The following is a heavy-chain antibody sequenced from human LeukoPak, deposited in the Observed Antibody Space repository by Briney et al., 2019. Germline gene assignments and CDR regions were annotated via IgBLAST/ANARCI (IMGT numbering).Heavy chain of an antibody. CDR3: ARDRDYGDYEGGDY. CDR2: ISSSGSTI. V-gene: IGHV3-48*03. D-gene: IGHD4-17*01. Sequence: SGGSLRLSCAASGFTFSSYEMNWVRQAPGKGLDWVSYISSSGSTIYYADSVKGRFTISRDNAKNSLYLQMNSLRAEDTAVYYCARDRDYGDYEGGDYWGQGTLVTVSS. CDR1: GFTFSSYE. J-gene: IGHJ4*02.